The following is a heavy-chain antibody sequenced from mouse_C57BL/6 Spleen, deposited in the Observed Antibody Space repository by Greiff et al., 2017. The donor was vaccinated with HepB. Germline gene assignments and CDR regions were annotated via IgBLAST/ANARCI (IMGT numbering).Heavy chain of an antibody. J-gene: IGHJ2*01. V-gene: IGHV1-82*01. Sequence: QVQLKESGPELVKPGASVKISCKASGYAFSSSWMNWVKQRPGKGLEWIGRIYPGDGDTNYNGKFKGKATLTADKSSSTAYMQLSSLTSEDSAVYFCARGGYGYGHFDYWGQGTTLTVSS. D-gene: IGHD2-2*01. CDR1: GYAFSSSW. CDR2: IYPGDGDT. CDR3: ARGGYGYGHFDY.